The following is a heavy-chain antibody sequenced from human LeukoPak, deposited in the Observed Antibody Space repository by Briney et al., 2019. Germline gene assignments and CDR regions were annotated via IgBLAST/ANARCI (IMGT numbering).Heavy chain of an antibody. CDR2: INPNTGGT. J-gene: IGHJ4*02. V-gene: IGHV1-2*06. CDR1: GYTFTGYY. D-gene: IGHD5-18*01. Sequence: GASVKVSCKASGYTFTGYYLHWVRQAPGQGLEWLGRINPNTGGTDDAQKFQGRVTMTRDTSIITAYMELSRLRPDDTAVYYCARDRSGYSYGEPLDHWGQGTLVIVSS. CDR3: ARDRSGYSYGEPLDH.